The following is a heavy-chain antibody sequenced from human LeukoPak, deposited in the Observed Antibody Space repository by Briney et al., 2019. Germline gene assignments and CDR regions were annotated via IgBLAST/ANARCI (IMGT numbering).Heavy chain of an antibody. J-gene: IGHJ4*02. CDR3: ARDIVAPGLFFDS. CDR2: MSGSGSDI. CDR1: GFTFSDYY. Sequence: GGSLRLSCAASGFTFSDYYMGWIRQAPGKGLECVSYMSGSGSDIYYADSVKGRFTISRDNGRNSLYLQMYSLRAEDTAVYYCARDIVAPGLFFDSWGQGTLVTVSS. V-gene: IGHV3-11*04. D-gene: IGHD5-12*01.